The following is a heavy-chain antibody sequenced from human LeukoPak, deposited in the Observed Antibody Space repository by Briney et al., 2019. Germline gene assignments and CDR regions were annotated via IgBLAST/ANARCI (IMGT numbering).Heavy chain of an antibody. J-gene: IGHJ4*02. V-gene: IGHV4-38-2*02. CDR3: ARDPGDTVNY. D-gene: IGHD2-15*01. CDR1: GYSIGSDYY. CDR2: IYHSEST. Sequence: SETLSLTCTVSGYSIGSDYYWGWIRPPPGKGLEWIVSIYHSESTYYNPSLKSRVTISIDTSKNQFSLKRSSVNAADRAVYNCARDPGDTVNYWGQGALVTVSS.